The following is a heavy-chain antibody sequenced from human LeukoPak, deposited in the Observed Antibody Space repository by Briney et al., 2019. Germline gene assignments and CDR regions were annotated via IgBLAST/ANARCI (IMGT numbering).Heavy chain of an antibody. V-gene: IGHV3-23*01. CDR2: ISPSADRT. D-gene: IGHD3-22*01. J-gene: IGHJ4*02. CDR3: AIMHGYYDGSGYWVQ. CDR1: GFTFSSYA. Sequence: GGSLRLSCAASGFTFSSYAISWVRQAPGKGLEWVSFISPSADRTSNADSVEGRFTISRGNPRNTLYLQMNSLRDEDTAVYYCAIMHGYYDGSGYWVQWGQGTLVTVSS.